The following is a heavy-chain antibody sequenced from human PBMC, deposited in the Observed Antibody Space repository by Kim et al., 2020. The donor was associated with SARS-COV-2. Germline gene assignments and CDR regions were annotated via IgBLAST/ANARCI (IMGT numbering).Heavy chain of an antibody. Sequence: GGSLRLSCAASGFPFNTYAMSWVRQAPGKGLEWVSTISGSGGRIHYADSVKGRFTISRDNSKNTVLLEMRSLRVEDTAVYYCVKGHDVVTTATAFDI. J-gene: IGHJ3*02. CDR1: GFPFNTYA. D-gene: IGHD5-18*01. CDR2: ISGSGGRI. CDR3: VKGHDVVTTATAFDI. V-gene: IGHV3-23*01.